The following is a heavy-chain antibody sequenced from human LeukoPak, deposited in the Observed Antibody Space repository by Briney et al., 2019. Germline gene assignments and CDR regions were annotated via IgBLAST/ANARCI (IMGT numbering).Heavy chain of an antibody. CDR3: ARDPSVPADYYYYYMDV. V-gene: IGHV3-48*01. Sequence: PGGSLRLSCAASGFTFSSYSMNWVRQAPGKGLEWVSYISSSSSTIYYADSVKGRFTISRDNAKNSLYLQMNSLRAEDTAVYYCARDPSVPADYYYYYMDVWGKGTTVTVSS. CDR2: ISSSSSTI. CDR1: GFTFSSYS. J-gene: IGHJ6*03. D-gene: IGHD2-2*01.